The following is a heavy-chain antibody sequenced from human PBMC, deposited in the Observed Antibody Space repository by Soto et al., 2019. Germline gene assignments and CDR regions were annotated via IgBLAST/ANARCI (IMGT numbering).Heavy chain of an antibody. CDR2: INHSGST. CDR3: ARGRYCSSTSCRATLYYYYYMDV. D-gene: IGHD2-2*01. J-gene: IGHJ6*03. Sequence: PSETLSLTCAVYGGSFSGYYWSWIRQPPGKGLEWIGEINHSGSTNYNPSLKSRVTISVDTSKNQFSLKLSSVTAADTAVYYCARGRYCSSTSCRATLYYYYYMDVWGKGTTVTVS. V-gene: IGHV4-34*01. CDR1: GGSFSGYY.